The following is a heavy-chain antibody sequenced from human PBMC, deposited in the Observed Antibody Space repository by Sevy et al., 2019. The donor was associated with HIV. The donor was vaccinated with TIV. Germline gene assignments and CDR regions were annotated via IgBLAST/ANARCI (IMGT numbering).Heavy chain of an antibody. CDR3: ARGLGRFGELLNWFDP. J-gene: IGHJ5*02. CDR2: IYHSGST. V-gene: IGHV4-30-2*01. D-gene: IGHD3-10*01. CDR1: GGSISSGGYC. Sequence: SETLSLTFAVSGGSISSGGYCWSWIRQPPGKGLEWIGYIYHSGSTYYNPSLKSRVTISVDRSKNQFSLKLSSVTAADTAVYYCARGLGRFGELLNWFDPWGQGTLVTVSS.